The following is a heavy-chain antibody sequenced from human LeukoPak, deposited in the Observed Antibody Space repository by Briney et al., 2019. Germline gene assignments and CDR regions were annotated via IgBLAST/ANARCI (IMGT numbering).Heavy chain of an antibody. CDR3: ARFRGVVSSSLLDF. CDR1: GDSISSSGYY. V-gene: IGHV4-39*01. CDR2: IHFSGTT. Sequence: SETLSLTCTVSGDSISSSGYYWGWIRQPPGKGLEWIGIIHFSGTTYYNPSLKSRVTISVDTAKNQFSLRLPSVTAASTAVYYCARFRGVVSSSLLDFWGQGTLVTVSS. J-gene: IGHJ4*02. D-gene: IGHD3-10*01.